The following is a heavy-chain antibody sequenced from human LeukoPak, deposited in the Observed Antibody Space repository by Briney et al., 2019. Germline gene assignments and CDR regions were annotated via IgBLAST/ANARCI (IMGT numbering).Heavy chain of an antibody. CDR2: ISGSGGST. CDR1: GFTFSSYA. J-gene: IGHJ4*02. CDR3: AKDRVSVYYYDSSGYYYFDY. Sequence: QTGGSLRLSCAASGFTFSSYAMSWVRQAPGKGLEWVSAISGSGGSTYYADSVKGRFTISRDSSKNTLYLQMNSLRAEDTAVYYCAKDRVSVYYYDSSGYYYFDYWGQGTLVTVSS. V-gene: IGHV3-23*01. D-gene: IGHD3-22*01.